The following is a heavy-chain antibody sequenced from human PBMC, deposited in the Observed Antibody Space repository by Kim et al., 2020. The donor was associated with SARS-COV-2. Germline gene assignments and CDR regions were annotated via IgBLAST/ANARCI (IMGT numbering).Heavy chain of an antibody. CDR3: ARWFDSNEKRGFDY. CDR2: IYYSGNT. CDR1: GVSISSDY. J-gene: IGHJ4*02. Sequence: SETLSLTCAVSGVSISSDYWGWMRQPPGKGLEWIGYIYYSGNTNYNPSLKTRVTISVDTSKKQFSLKLSSVTAADTAVYYCARWFDSNEKRGFDYCGQGT. D-gene: IGHD3-9*01. V-gene: IGHV4-59*08.